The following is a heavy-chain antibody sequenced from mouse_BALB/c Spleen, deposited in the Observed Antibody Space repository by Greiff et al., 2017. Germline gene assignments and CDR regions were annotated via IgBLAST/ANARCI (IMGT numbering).Heavy chain of an antibody. CDR1: GYTFTSYV. CDR3: ARGYYGSSLHWYFDV. Sequence: VQLQQSGPELVKPGASVKMSCKASGYTFTSYVMHWVKQKPGQGLEWIGYINPYNDGTKYNEKFKGKATLTSDKSSSTAYMELSSLTSEDSAVYYGARGYYGSSLHWYFDVWGAGTTVTVAS. D-gene: IGHD1-1*01. V-gene: IGHV1-14*01. J-gene: IGHJ1*01. CDR2: INPYNDGT.